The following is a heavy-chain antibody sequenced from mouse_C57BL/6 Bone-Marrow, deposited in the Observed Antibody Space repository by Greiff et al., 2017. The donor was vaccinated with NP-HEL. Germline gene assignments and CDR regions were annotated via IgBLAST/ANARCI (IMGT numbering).Heavy chain of an antibody. CDR1: GFTFSSYG. J-gene: IGHJ4*01. CDR3: ARDLDYYAMDY. Sequence: DVHLVESGGDLVKPGGSLKLSCAASGFTFSSYGMSWVRQTPDKRLEWVATISSGGSYTYYPDSVKGRFTISRDNAKNTLYLQMSSLKSEDTAMYYCARDLDYYAMDYWGQGTSVTVSS. V-gene: IGHV5-6*01. CDR2: ISSGGSYT.